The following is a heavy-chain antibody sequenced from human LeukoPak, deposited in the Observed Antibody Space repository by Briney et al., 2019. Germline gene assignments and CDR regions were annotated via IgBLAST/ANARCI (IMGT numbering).Heavy chain of an antibody. CDR2: IIPIFGTA. D-gene: IGHD2-2*01. CDR1: GGTFSSYA. J-gene: IGHJ5*02. V-gene: IGHV1-69*06. CDR3: AREFHSQGGVPAAMPEWTTNWFDP. Sequence: ASVKVSCKASGGTFSSYAISWVRQAPGQGLEWMGGIIPIFGTANYAQKFQGRVTITADKSTSTAYMELSSLRSEDTAVYYCAREFHSQGGVPAAMPEWTTNWFDPWGQGTLVTVSS.